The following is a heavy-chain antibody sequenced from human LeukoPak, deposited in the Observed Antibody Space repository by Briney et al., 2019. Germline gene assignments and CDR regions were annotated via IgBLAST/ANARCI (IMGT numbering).Heavy chain of an antibody. J-gene: IGHJ1*01. V-gene: IGHV3-64D*06. CDR3: VKSSSSWSQFEYFQH. D-gene: IGHD6-13*01. Sequence: GGSLRLSCSASGFTFSSYAMHWFRQAPGKGLEYVSAISSNGGSTYYADSVKGRFTISRDNSKNTLYLQMSSLRAEDTAVYYCVKSSSSWSQFEYFQHWGQGTLVTVSS. CDR1: GFTFSSYA. CDR2: ISSNGGST.